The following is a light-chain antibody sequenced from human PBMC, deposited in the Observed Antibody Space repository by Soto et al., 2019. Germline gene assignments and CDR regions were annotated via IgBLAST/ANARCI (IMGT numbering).Light chain of an antibody. J-gene: IGLJ2*01. CDR3: SSYTNSITFVV. CDR1: SSDVGGYNF. CDR2: DVT. Sequence: QPVLTQPASVSGSPGQSITISCTGTSSDVGGYNFVSWYQHHPGKAPKLMIYDVTNRPSGVSHRFSGSRSGNTASLTISGLQAEDEADYYCSSYTNSITFVVFGGGTTLTVL. V-gene: IGLV2-14*03.